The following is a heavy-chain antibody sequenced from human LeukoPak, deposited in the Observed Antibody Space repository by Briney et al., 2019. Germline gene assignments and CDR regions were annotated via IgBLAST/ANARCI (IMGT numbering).Heavy chain of an antibody. CDR3: ARLRAVATISSAYFDY. V-gene: IGHV5-51*01. D-gene: IGHD5-12*01. CDR2: IYPGDSDT. J-gene: IGHJ4*02. CDR1: GYIFTSYW. Sequence: GESLKISCKGSGYIFTSYWIGWVRQMPGKGLEWMGIIYPGDSDTRYSPSFQGQVTISADKSISTAYLQWSSLKASDTAMYYCARLRAVATISSAYFDYWGQGTLVTVSS.